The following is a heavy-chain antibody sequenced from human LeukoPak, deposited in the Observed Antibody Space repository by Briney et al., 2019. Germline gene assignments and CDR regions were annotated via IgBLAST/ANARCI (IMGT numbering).Heavy chain of an antibody. CDR2: IYTSGST. CDR1: GGSISSYY. CDR3: ARDWGIAVAGTQFDY. J-gene: IGHJ4*02. D-gene: IGHD6-19*01. V-gene: IGHV4-4*07. Sequence: PSETLSLTCTVSGGSISSYYWSWIRQPAGKGLEWIGRIYTSGSTNYNPSLKSRVTMSVDTSKNQFSLKLSSVTAADTAVYYCARDWGIAVAGTQFDYWGQGTLVTVSS.